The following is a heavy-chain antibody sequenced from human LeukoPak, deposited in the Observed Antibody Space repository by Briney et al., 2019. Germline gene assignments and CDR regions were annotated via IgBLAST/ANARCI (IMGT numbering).Heavy chain of an antibody. CDR3: AKDITLIVVVEGAFDY. Sequence: GGSLRLSCAASRFTFSGYIMSGVRQAPGKGVEWVSAISGSGGSTYYADSVKGGFTISRDNSKNTLYLQMNSLRAEDTAVYYCAKDITLIVVVEGAFDYWGQGTLVTVSS. CDR2: ISGSGGST. V-gene: IGHV3-23*01. D-gene: IGHD3-22*01. J-gene: IGHJ4*02. CDR1: RFTFSGYI.